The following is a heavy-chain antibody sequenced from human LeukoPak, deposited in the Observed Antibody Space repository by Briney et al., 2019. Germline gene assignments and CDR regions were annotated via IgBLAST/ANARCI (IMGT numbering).Heavy chain of an antibody. D-gene: IGHD4-23*01. V-gene: IGHV3-48*04. J-gene: IGHJ1*01. CDR3: ASEDYGGNSGGFQH. CDR1: GFTFSSYS. Sequence: QTGGSLRLSCAASGFTFSSYSMNWVRQAPGKGLEWVSYISSSSTIYYADSVKGRFTISRDNAKNSLYLQMNSLRAEDTAVYYCASEDYGGNSGGFQHWGQGTLVTVSS. CDR2: ISSSSTI.